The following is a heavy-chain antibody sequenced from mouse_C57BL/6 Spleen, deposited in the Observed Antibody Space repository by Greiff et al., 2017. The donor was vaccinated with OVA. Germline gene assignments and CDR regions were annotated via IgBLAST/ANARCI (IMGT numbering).Heavy chain of an antibody. D-gene: IGHD1-1*01. CDR1: GYTFTSYW. Sequence: QVQLQQPGAELVMPGASVKLSCKASGYTFTSYWMHWVKQRPGQGLEWIGEIDPSDSYTNYNQKFKGKSTLTVDKSSSTAYMQLSSLTSYDSAVYYCAITTVPSSGFAYWGQGTLVTVSA. CDR2: IDPSDSYT. V-gene: IGHV1-69*01. J-gene: IGHJ3*01. CDR3: AITTVPSSGFAY.